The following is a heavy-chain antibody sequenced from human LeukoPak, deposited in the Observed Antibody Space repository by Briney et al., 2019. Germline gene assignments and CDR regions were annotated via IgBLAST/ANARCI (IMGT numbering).Heavy chain of an antibody. CDR3: ARELRDSSGYYRDAFDI. Sequence: SETLSLTCTVPGGSISSYYWSWIRQPAGKGLEWIGRIYTSGSTNYNPSLNSRVTMSVDTSKNQFSLKLSSVTAADTAVYYCARELRDSSGYYRDAFDIWGQGTMVTVSS. D-gene: IGHD3-22*01. V-gene: IGHV4-4*07. J-gene: IGHJ3*02. CDR1: GGSISSYY. CDR2: IYTSGST.